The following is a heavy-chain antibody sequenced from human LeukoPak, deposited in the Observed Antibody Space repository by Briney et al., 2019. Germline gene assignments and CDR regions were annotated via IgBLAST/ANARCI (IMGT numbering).Heavy chain of an antibody. CDR2: INQDGSEI. J-gene: IGHJ3*02. CDR3: ARDRLWELRAFDI. D-gene: IGHD1-26*01. V-gene: IGHV3-7*04. Sequence: PGGSLRLSCAASGFTFSTYWMTWVRQAPGKGLEWVASINQDGSEIFYVDSVGGRFTFSRDNAKNSLYLQMNSLRVEDTAMYYCARDRLWELRAFDIWAKGQWSPSF. CDR1: GFTFSTYW.